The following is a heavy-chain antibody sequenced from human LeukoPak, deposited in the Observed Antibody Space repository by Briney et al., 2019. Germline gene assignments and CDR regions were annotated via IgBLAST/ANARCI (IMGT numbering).Heavy chain of an antibody. CDR2: INPYSGRT. J-gene: IGHJ5*02. V-gene: IGHV1-2*02. D-gene: IGHD3-10*01. Sequence: ASVNVSFTASGYTFTPYFIHWVRQAPGQGVAWMGWINPYSGRTNYTQKLQARVTLTNHTSLSTAYMELSRLRSDDTSVYYFARANMVRGVGSFLDRNCLDPWGQGTLVTVSS. CDR3: ARANMVRGVGSFLDRNCLDP. CDR1: GYTFTPYF.